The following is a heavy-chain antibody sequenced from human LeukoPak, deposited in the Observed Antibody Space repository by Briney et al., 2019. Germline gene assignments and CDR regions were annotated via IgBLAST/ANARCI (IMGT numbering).Heavy chain of an antibody. CDR2: IYWDDDK. V-gene: IGHV2-5*02. J-gene: IGHJ5*02. CDR3: AHRPGSGSYENNWFDP. CDR1: GFSPSTSGVG. D-gene: IGHD3-10*01. Sequence: SGPTLVKPTQTLTLTCTFSGFSPSTSGVGVGWIRQPPGKALDWLVLIYWDDDKRYSPSLKSRLTITKDTSKNQVVLTMTNMDPVDTATYYCAHRPGSGSYENNWFDPWGQGTLVTVSS.